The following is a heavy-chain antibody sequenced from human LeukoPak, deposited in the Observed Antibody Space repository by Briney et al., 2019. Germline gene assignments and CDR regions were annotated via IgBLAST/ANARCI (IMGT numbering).Heavy chain of an antibody. CDR3: ARRSSITSFKLRFNWFHP. CDR1: GGMLTSYA. Sequence: SVRVSCKPSGGMLTSYAISWVRQAPGPGLEWMGRIMPIFGIADDPQTFHPRVTITTDEYTSPAYLPLGSLRSEDTAVRSWARRSSITSFKLRFNWFHPGAQGTLVTVPS. CDR2: IMPIFGIA. V-gene: IGHV1-69*05. J-gene: IGHJ5*02. D-gene: IGHD3-3*01.